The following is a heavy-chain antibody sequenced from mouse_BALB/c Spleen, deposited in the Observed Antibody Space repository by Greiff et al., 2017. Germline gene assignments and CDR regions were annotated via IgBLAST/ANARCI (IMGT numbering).Heavy chain of an antibody. V-gene: IGHV5-6-5*01. J-gene: IGHJ2*01. Sequence: EVMLVESGGGLVKPGGSLKLSCAASGFTFSSYAMSWVRQTPEKRLEWVASISSGGSTYYPDSVKGRFTISRDNARNILYLQMSSLRSEDTAMYYGARNSGSYYLDYGGQGTTLTVSS. D-gene: IGHD4-1*01. CDR3: ARNSGSYYLDY. CDR1: GFTFSSYA. CDR2: ISSGGST.